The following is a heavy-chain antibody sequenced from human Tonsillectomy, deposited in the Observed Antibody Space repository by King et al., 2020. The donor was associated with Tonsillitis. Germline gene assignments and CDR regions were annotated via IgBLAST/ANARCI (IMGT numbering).Heavy chain of an antibody. CDR3: ASPYGSGPV. J-gene: IGHJ6*04. CDR1: GITFSRYA. Sequence: VQLVESGGRVVQPGRSLRLSCAASGITFSRYAMHWVRQAPGKGLEWVGVISDDGSNEDYADSVRRRFTISRDNSKNTLYLQMNSLRPGDTAVYYCASPYGSGPVGGEGTTVTVSS. D-gene: IGHD3-10*01. V-gene: IGHV3-30*04. CDR2: ISDDGSNE.